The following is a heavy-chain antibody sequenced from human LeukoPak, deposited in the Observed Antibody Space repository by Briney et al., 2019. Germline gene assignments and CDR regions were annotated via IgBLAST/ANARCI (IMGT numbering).Heavy chain of an antibody. CDR1: GDSVSNNDYY. CDR2: ISYGGNT. J-gene: IGHJ6*03. CDR3: VREVVTHDLYMDV. V-gene: IGHV4-39*07. D-gene: IGHD4-23*01. Sequence: SETLSLTCSVSGDSVSNNDYYWDWIRQPLGKGLEWVASISYGGNTYHTPSLKSRVTISIDTSKNQISLNLRSMTAADTAVYYCVREVVTHDLYMDVWGKGTTVTVSS.